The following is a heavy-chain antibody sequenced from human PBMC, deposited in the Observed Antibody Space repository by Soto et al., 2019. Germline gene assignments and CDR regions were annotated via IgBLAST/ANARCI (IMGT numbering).Heavy chain of an antibody. V-gene: IGHV3-21*01. CDR1: GFPFSSYS. CDR2: ISSSSSYI. J-gene: IGHJ5*02. Sequence: EVQLVESGGGLVKPGGSLRLSCAASGFPFSSYSMNWVRQAPGKGLEWVSSISSSSSYIYYADSVKGRFTISRDNAKNSLYLQMNSLRAEDTAVYYCARDYYGSGSALGWFDPWGQGTLVTVSS. D-gene: IGHD3-10*01. CDR3: ARDYYGSGSALGWFDP.